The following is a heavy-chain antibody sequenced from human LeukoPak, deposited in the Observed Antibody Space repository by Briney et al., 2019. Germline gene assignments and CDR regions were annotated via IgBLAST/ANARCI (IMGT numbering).Heavy chain of an antibody. D-gene: IGHD3/OR15-3a*01. Sequence: GGSLRLSCAASGFTFSSYSMNWVRQAPGKGLEWVSSISSSSSYIYYADSVKGRFTISRDNAKNSLYLQMNSLRAEDTAVYYCARVDSRASWFDPWGQGTLVTVSS. V-gene: IGHV3-21*01. J-gene: IGHJ5*02. CDR2: ISSSSSYI. CDR1: GFTFSSYS. CDR3: ARVDSRASWFDP.